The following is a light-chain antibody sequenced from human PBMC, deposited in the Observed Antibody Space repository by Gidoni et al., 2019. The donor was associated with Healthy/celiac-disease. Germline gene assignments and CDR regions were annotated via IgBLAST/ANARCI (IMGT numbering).Light chain of an antibody. V-gene: IGLV2-23*03. CDR2: EGS. Sequence: QSALTQPASVSGSPGPSITISCTGTSSAVGSYNLVSWYQQHPGKAPKLMIYEGSKRPSGVSNRFSGSKSGNTASLTISGLQAEDEADYYCCSYAGSSTFAVFGGGTKLTVL. J-gene: IGLJ2*01. CDR3: CSYAGSSTFAV. CDR1: SSAVGSYNL.